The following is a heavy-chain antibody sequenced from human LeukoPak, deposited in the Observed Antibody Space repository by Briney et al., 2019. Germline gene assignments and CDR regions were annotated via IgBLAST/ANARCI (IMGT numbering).Heavy chain of an antibody. Sequence: GGSLRLSCAASGFTFSSYAMSWVRQAPGKGLEWVSAISGSGGSTYYADSVKGRFTISRDNSKNTLYLQMNSLRAEDTAVYYCAKDIRGRQAARYFDYWGQGTLVTVSS. CDR1: GFTFSSYA. D-gene: IGHD6-6*01. V-gene: IGHV3-23*01. J-gene: IGHJ4*02. CDR2: ISGSGGST. CDR3: AKDIRGRQAARYFDY.